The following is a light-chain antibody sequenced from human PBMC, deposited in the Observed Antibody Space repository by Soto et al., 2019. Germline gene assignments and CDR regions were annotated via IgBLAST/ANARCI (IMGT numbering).Light chain of an antibody. J-gene: IGKJ1*01. CDR3: QQSYNTPTWT. Sequence: DIQMTQSPSSLSASVGDRVTITCRASQSISSYLNWYQQKPGKAPKLLIYDASSLHSGVPSRFSGSGSGTYFTLTISSLQPEDFATYYCQQSYNTPTWTFGQGTKVEI. CDR2: DAS. CDR1: QSISSY. V-gene: IGKV1-39*01.